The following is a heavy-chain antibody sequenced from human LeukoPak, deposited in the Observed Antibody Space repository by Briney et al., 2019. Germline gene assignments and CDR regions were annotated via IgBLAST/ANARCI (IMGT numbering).Heavy chain of an antibody. Sequence: GRSLRLSCAASGFTFSSYGMHWVRQAPGKGLEWVAAIWYDGSNKYYADSVKGRFTISRDNSKNALYLQMNSLRAEDTAVYYCARAGDGYLDYWGQGTLVAVSS. CDR2: IWYDGSNK. D-gene: IGHD5-24*01. J-gene: IGHJ4*02. CDR3: ARAGDGYLDY. V-gene: IGHV3-33*01. CDR1: GFTFSSYG.